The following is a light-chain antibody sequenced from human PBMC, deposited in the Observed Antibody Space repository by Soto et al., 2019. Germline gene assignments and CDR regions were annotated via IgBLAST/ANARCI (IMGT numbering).Light chain of an antibody. J-gene: IGKJ1*01. CDR2: DAS. CDR3: QHYVTSLTT. CDR1: QSVSSY. V-gene: IGKV3-11*01. Sequence: EIVLTQSPATLSLSPGERATLSCRASQSVSSYLAWYQQKPGQAPRLLIYDASNRATGIPVRFSGSGSGTDFTLTISRLEPEDFAVYYCQHYVTSLTTFGPGTKVDI.